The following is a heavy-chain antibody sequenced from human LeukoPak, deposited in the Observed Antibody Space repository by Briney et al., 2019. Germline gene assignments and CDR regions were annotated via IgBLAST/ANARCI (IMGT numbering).Heavy chain of an antibody. V-gene: IGHV3-74*01. Sequence: GGSLRLSCAASGFTFSSYWMHWVRQAPGKGLVWVSRINSDGSSTSYADSVKGRFTISRDNAKNTLYLQMNSLRAEDTAVYYRAREAGRRFGELHYYYYYMDVWGKGTTVTVSS. D-gene: IGHD3-10*01. CDR1: GFTFSSYW. CDR2: INSDGSST. CDR3: AREAGRRFGELHYYYYYMDV. J-gene: IGHJ6*03.